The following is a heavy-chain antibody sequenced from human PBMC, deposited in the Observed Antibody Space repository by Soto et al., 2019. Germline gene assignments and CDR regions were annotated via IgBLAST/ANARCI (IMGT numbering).Heavy chain of an antibody. CDR1: CYTFTTYG. V-gene: IGHV1-18*01. J-gene: IGHJ4*02. D-gene: IGHD6-13*01. CDR2: ISAYSGST. CDR3: ARDFTKSSSWPYYFDY. Sequence: QVPLVQSGAEVKKPGSSVKVSCKASCYTFTTYGISWVRQAPGQGLAWMGWISAYSGSTKFAQKLQGRVTMTTDTSTTTAYMELRSLTSDDTAVYYCARDFTKSSSWPYYFDYWGQGTLVTVSS.